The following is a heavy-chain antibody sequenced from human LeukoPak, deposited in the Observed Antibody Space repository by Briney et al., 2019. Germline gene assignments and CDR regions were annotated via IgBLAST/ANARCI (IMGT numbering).Heavy chain of an antibody. J-gene: IGHJ6*03. CDR1: GGSISRYY. Sequence: PSETLSLTCTVSGGSISRYYWSWIRQPAGKGLEWIGRINTSGNTKYNPSLESRVTMSVDKPKNQFSLKLSSVTAADTAVYYCARATSVYDLSLKYYYMDVWGKGTTVTVSS. D-gene: IGHD3-3*01. V-gene: IGHV4-4*07. CDR3: ARATSVYDLSLKYYYMDV. CDR2: INTSGNT.